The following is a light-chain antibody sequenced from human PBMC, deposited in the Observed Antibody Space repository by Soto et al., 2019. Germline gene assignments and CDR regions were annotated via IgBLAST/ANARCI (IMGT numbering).Light chain of an antibody. CDR1: QSVGVN. CDR2: GAS. CDR3: QQYEEWPPQLT. V-gene: IGKV3-15*01. J-gene: IGKJ4*01. Sequence: EIVMTQSPATLSVSPGEGATLSCRAGQSVGVNLAWYQQMPGQAPRLLIYGASTRATGVPARFSGSGSGTELTLTIGSLQSEDFAVYYCQQYEEWPPQLTFGGGTKVEI.